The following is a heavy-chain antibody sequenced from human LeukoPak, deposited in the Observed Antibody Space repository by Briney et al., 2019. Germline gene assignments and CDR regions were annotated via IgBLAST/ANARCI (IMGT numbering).Heavy chain of an antibody. CDR2: INPNTGGP. J-gene: IGHJ6*03. D-gene: IGHD1-26*01. CDR3: ARVTRGTGGSPGRYYFHHYMDV. CDR1: GYTFTDYF. V-gene: IGHV1-2*06. Sequence: ASVKVSCKASGYTFTDYFVHWVRQAPGQGLEWMGRINPNTGGPNYAQKFQGRVTMTRDTSISTAYLDLRRLRSDDTAMYYCARVTRGTGGSPGRYYFHHYMDVWGQGTAVTASS.